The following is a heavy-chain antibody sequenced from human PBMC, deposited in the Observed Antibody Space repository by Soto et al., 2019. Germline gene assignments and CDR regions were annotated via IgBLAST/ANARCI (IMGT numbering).Heavy chain of an antibody. CDR3: AREGYPYGLDY. V-gene: IGHV3-23*01. CDR1: GFTFSSYA. J-gene: IGHJ4*01. D-gene: IGHD3-10*01. Sequence: GGSLRLSCAASGFTFSSYAMSWVRQAPGKGLEWVSAISGSGGNSYYTDSVKGRFTVSRDNYQNTLFLHMNSLSAEDTAVYYCAREGYPYGLDYWGQGSLVPVSS. CDR2: ISGSGGNS.